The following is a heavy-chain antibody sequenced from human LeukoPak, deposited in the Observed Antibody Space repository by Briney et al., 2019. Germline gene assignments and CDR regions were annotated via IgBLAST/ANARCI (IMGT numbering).Heavy chain of an antibody. CDR3: ARDQDRSSWHLGAFDI. CDR1: GYTFTSYY. Sequence: ASVKVSCKASGYTFTSYYIHWVRQAPGQGLEWMGIINPSGGSASYVQKFQGKVTMTRDTSTSTVYMELSSLISEDTAVYYCARDQDRSSWHLGAFDIWGQGTMVTVSS. D-gene: IGHD6-13*01. CDR2: INPSGGSA. J-gene: IGHJ3*02. V-gene: IGHV1-46*01.